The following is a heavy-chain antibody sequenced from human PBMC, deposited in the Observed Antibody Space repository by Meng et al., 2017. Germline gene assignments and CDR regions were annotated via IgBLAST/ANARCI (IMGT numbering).Heavy chain of an antibody. CDR2: ISGSGGST. V-gene: IGHV3-23*01. Sequence: GESLKISCAASGFTFSSYAMSWVRQAPGKGLEWVSAISGSGGSTYYADSVKGRFTISRDNSKNTLYLQMNSLRAEDTAVYYCAKGYYYDSSGYYLVFDYWGQETLVTVSS. J-gene: IGHJ4*02. CDR3: AKGYYYDSSGYYLVFDY. D-gene: IGHD3-22*01. CDR1: GFTFSSYA.